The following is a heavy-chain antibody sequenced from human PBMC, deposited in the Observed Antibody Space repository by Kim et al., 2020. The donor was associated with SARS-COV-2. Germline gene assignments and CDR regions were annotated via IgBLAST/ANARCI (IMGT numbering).Heavy chain of an antibody. CDR2: IYYRGNT. Sequence: SETLSLTCSVSVGSISGYYWSWNRQSPGKGLEWIGYIYYRGNTNYNPSLESRVTMSLDTSHNQYSRKLTSVTAADTALDYCARESWSPGFFYYHYVDAWGGGTTVTVS. D-gene: IGHD1-1*01. CDR3: ARESWSPGFFYYHYVDA. CDR1: VGSISGYY. J-gene: IGHJ6*03. V-gene: IGHV4-59*01.